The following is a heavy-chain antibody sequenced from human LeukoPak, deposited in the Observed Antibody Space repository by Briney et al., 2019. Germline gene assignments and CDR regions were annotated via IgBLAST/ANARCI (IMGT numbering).Heavy chain of an antibody. CDR2: IVVGSGNT. J-gene: IGHJ6*03. V-gene: IGHV1-58*01. CDR1: GSTFTSSA. Sequence: GTSVKVSCKASGSTFTSSAVQWVRQARGQRLEWIGWIVVGSGNTNYAQKFQERVTITRDMSTSTAYMELSSLRSEDTAVYYCAAGSYCSSTSCYRGRYYYYMDVWGKGTTVTVSS. CDR3: AAGSYCSSTSCYRGRYYYYMDV. D-gene: IGHD2-2*02.